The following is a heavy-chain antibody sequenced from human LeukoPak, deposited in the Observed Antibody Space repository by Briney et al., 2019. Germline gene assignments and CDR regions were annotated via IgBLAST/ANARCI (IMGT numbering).Heavy chain of an antibody. Sequence: SETLSLTCTVSGGSISSGSYYWSWIRQPAGKGLEWIGRIYTSGSTNYNPSLKSRVTISVDTSKNQFSLKLSSVTAADTAVYYCASRYDSGAFDIWGQGTMVTVSS. CDR2: IYTSGST. CDR3: ASRYDSGAFDI. J-gene: IGHJ3*02. V-gene: IGHV4-61*02. D-gene: IGHD4-17*01. CDR1: GGSISSGSYY.